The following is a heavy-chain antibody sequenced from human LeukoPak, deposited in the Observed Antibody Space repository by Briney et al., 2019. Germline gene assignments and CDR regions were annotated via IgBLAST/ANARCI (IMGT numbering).Heavy chain of an antibody. J-gene: IGHJ5*02. CDR1: GYTSTGYY. V-gene: IGHV1-2*02. CDR2: INPNSGGT. CDR3: ARVRREALVGQQLTTRWFDP. D-gene: IGHD6-13*01. Sequence: ASVKVSCKASGYTSTGYYMHWVRQAPGQGLEWMGWINPNSGGTNYAQKFQGRVTMTRDTSISTAYMELSRLRSDDTAVYYCARVRREALVGQQLTTRWFDPRGQGTLVTVSS.